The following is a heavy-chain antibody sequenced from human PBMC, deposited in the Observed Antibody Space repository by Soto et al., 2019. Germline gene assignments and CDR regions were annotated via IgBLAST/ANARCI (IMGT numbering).Heavy chain of an antibody. Sequence: QITLKESGPTRVKPTQTLTLTCTFSGFSLSARPVGVGWIRQPPGQALERLALIYWDDDKRYSPSLQNRLSITKDTSKNQVVLTMTNMDPADTAIYYCAHMADMNGNWNGGYFDYWGQGALVTVSS. CDR1: GFSLSARPVG. CDR2: IYWDDDK. CDR3: AHMADMNGNWNGGYFDY. V-gene: IGHV2-5*02. J-gene: IGHJ4*02. D-gene: IGHD1-1*01.